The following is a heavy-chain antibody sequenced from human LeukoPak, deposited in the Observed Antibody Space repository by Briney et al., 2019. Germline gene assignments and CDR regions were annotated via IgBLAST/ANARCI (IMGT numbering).Heavy chain of an antibody. CDR2: ISSSSSYI. CDR3: ARAGDYDFWSGYYSDY. V-gene: IGHV3-21*01. D-gene: IGHD3-3*01. J-gene: IGHJ4*02. Sequence: GGSLRLSCAASGFTFSSYSMNWVRQAPGKGLEWVSSISSSSSYIYYADSVKGRFTISRDNAKNSLYLQMNSLRAEDTAVYYCARAGDYDFWSGYYSDYWGQGTLVTVSS. CDR1: GFTFSSYS.